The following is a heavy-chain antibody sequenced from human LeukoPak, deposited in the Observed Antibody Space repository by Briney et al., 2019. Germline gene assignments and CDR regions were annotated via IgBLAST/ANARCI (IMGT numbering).Heavy chain of an antibody. D-gene: IGHD3-22*01. Sequence: GGSLRLSCAASGFTFTAYLIHWVRQAPGKGLEWVAVMSSDGNAMFYADSVKGRFTISRDNSKNTLYLQMNSLRAEATAVYDCVRESEYYFDHSASFDYWGQGTLVTVSS. CDR1: GFTFTAYL. CDR3: VRESEYYFDHSASFDY. J-gene: IGHJ4*02. CDR2: MSSDGNAM. V-gene: IGHV3-30-3*01.